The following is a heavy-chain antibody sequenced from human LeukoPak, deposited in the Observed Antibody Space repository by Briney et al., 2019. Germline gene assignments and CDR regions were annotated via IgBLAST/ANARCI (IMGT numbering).Heavy chain of an antibody. CDR3: ARSWRYCSGGSCYPIDY. J-gene: IGHJ4*02. V-gene: IGHV1-2*02. CDR1: GYTFTGYY. D-gene: IGHD2-15*01. CDR2: INPNSGGT. Sequence: ASVKVSCKASGYTFTGYYMHWVRHAPGQGIEWMGWINPNSGGTNYAQKFQGRVTMTRDTSISTAYMELSRLRSDDTAVYYCARSWRYCSGGSCYPIDYWGQGTQVTVSS.